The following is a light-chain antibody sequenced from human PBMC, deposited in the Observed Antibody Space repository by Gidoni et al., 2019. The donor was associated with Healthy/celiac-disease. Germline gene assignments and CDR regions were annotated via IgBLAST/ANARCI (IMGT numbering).Light chain of an antibody. J-gene: IGKJ1*01. CDR1: QSISSY. CDR2: AAS. Sequence: DIQMTQSPSSLSASVGDRVTITCRASQSISSYLNWYQQKPGKAPKLLIYAASSLQSGVPSRFSGSGSGTDFTLTISSLQPEDFATYYFQQSYSTPLTFXXXTKVEIK. CDR3: QQSYSTPLT. V-gene: IGKV1-39*01.